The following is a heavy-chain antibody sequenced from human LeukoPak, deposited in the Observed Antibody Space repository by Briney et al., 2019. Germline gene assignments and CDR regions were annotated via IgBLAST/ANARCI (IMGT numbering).Heavy chain of an antibody. V-gene: IGHV3-23*01. J-gene: IGHJ6*02. CDR3: ARDNAVFFGDYRWYYYGMDV. CDR1: GFTFSSYA. D-gene: IGHD4-17*01. CDR2: ISGSGDNT. Sequence: GGSLRLSCAASGFTFSSYAMSWVRQVPGKGLEWVSVISGSGDNTYYADSVKGRFTISRDNSKNMLYLQMNSLRAEDTAVYYCARDNAVFFGDYRWYYYGMDVWGQGTTVTVSS.